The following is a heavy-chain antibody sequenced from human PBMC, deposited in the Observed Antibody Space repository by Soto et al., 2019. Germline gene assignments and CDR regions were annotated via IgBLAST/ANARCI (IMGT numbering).Heavy chain of an antibody. J-gene: IGHJ6*02. V-gene: IGHV1-2*02. D-gene: IGHD5-18*01. Sequence: ASVKVSCKASGYTFTGYYMHWVRQAPGQGLEWMGRINPNSGGTNYAQKFQGRVTMTRDTSISTAYMEMNSLRAEDTAVYFCAKETGYSHGFLPNALDVWGQGTTVTVSS. CDR2: INPNSGGT. CDR3: AKETGYSHGFLPNALDV. CDR1: GYTFTGYY.